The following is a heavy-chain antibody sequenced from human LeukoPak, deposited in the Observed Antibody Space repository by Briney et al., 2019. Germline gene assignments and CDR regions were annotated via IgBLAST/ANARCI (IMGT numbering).Heavy chain of an antibody. J-gene: IGHJ3*02. Sequence: SVKVSCKASGGTFSSYAISWVRQAPGQGLEWMGRIIPIFGTANYAQKFQGRVTITTDESTSTAYMELSRLRSEDTAVYYCARDRGTAGAFDIWGQGTMVTVSS. CDR2: IIPIFGTA. CDR3: ARDRGTAGAFDI. D-gene: IGHD6-13*01. CDR1: GGTFSSYA. V-gene: IGHV1-69*05.